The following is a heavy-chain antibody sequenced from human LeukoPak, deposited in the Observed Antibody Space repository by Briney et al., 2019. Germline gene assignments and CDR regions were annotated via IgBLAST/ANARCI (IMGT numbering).Heavy chain of an antibody. CDR1: GFTFSSYW. Sequence: GGSLRLSCEASGFTFSSYWMSWVLQAPGKGLEWVANIKQDGSEKKYLDSVKGRFTISRDNAKNSMYLQMNSLRAEDTAVYYCARDEIYYDILTGYRHFDYWGQGTLVTVFS. CDR2: IKQDGSEK. V-gene: IGHV3-7*01. D-gene: IGHD3-9*01. J-gene: IGHJ4*02. CDR3: ARDEIYYDILTGYRHFDY.